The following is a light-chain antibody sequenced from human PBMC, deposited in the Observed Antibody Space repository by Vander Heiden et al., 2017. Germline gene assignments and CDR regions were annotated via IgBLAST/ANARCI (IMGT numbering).Light chain of an antibody. CDR3: QPYNTSWT. J-gene: IGKJ1*01. CDR1: PRGSSN. CDR2: GAS. V-gene: IGKV3D-15*01. Sequence: EIVMTQSPATLSVSPGEIATLSCRASPRGSSNLAWYQQKPGQAPSLLFFGASPRATGIPARFSGSWSGTVFPLTISILHSEDCSFYYWQPYNTSWTFGQGTKVEIK.